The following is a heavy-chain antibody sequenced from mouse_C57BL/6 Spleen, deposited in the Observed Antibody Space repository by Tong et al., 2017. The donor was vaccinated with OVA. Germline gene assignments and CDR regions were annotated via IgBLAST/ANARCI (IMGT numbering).Heavy chain of an antibody. CDR1: GYTFTSYW. CDR3: ARRGYWYFDV. V-gene: IGHV1S41*01. CDR2: IAPGSGST. J-gene: IGHJ1*01. Sequence: DLVKPGASVKLSCKASGYTFTSYWINWIKQRPGQGLEWIGRIAPGSGSTYYNEMFKGKATLTVDTSSSTAYIQLSSRSSEDSAVYFCARRGYWYFDVWGAGTTVTVSS.